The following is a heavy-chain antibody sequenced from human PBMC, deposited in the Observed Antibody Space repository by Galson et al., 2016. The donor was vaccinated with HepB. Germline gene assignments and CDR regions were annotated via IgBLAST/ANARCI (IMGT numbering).Heavy chain of an antibody. D-gene: IGHD5-12*01. CDR2: IDNSADTT. CDR1: GFPFSRFA. J-gene: IGHJ4*02. CDR3: AKDLVATGISGTLDY. V-gene: IGHV3-23*01. Sequence: SLRLSCAVSGFPFSRFAMTWVRQAPGRGLEWVASIDNSADTTHYVDSVKGRFTISRDNSRNTLYPQMRSLGAEDTAIYYCAKDLVATGISGTLDYWGQGTLVTVSS.